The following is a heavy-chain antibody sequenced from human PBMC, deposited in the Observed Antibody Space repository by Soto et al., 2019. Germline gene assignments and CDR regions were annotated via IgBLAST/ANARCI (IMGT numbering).Heavy chain of an antibody. CDR3: ARGYYYDSSGYVFDY. D-gene: IGHD3-22*01. Sequence: SETLSLTCAVSGGSISSSNWWSWVRQPPGKGLEWIGEIYHSGSNNYNPALKSRVTISVDKSKNQFSLKLSSVTAADTAVYYCARGYYYDSSGYVFDYWGQGTLVTVSS. CDR1: GGSISSSNW. V-gene: IGHV4-4*02. CDR2: IYHSGSN. J-gene: IGHJ4*02.